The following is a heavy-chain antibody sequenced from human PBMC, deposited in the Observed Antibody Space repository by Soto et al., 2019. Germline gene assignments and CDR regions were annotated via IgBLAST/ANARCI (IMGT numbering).Heavy chain of an antibody. J-gene: IGHJ4*02. CDR3: ARRESYDILTGYYHFDY. CDR1: GGSISSSSYY. V-gene: IGHV4-39*01. CDR2: IYYSGST. Sequence: QLQLQESGPGLVKPSETLSLTCSVSGGSISSSSYYWGWIRQPPGKGLEWIGNIYYSGSTYYNPSLKGRVTISVDTSKNHFSLRLSSGTAADTAVYYCARRESYDILTGYYHFDYWGQGTLVTVSS. D-gene: IGHD3-9*01.